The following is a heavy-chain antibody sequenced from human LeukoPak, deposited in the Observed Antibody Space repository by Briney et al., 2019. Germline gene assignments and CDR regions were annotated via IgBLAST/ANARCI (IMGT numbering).Heavy chain of an antibody. CDR1: GGSISGSY. V-gene: IGHV4-59*01. J-gene: IGHJ4*02. Sequence: SETLSLTCTVSGGSISGSYWSWIRQPPGKGLEWIAYMYNSGSTTYNPSRQSGGTISIDSPKNQFSLKLSSLTAADTAIYYCARGIESYGDYGYWGQGILVTVSS. D-gene: IGHD4-17*01. CDR2: MYNSGST. CDR3: ARGIESYGDYGY.